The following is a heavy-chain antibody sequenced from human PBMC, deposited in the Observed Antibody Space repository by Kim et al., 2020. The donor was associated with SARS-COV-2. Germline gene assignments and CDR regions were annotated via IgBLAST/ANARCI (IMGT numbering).Heavy chain of an antibody. V-gene: IGHV4-59*13. CDR2: IYYSGST. J-gene: IGHJ6*02. CDR1: GGSISSYY. D-gene: IGHD2-15*01. Sequence: SETLSLTCTVSGGSISSYYWSWIRQPPGKGLEWIGYIYYSGSTNYNPSLKSRVTISVDTSKNQFSLKLSSVTAADTAVYYCARGRIDETDRYCSGGSCYSHYYYGMDVWGQGTTVTVSS. CDR3: ARGRIDETDRYCSGGSCYSHYYYGMDV.